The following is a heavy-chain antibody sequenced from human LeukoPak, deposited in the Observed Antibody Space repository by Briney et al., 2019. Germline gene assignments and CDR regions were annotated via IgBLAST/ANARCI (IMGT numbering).Heavy chain of an antibody. CDR1: GGSISSYY. D-gene: IGHD3-10*01. J-gene: IGHJ6*03. V-gene: IGHV4-59*01. CDR2: IYYSGST. CDR3: ARELWFGELLLDYYYYYMDV. Sequence: SETLSLTCTVSGGSISSYYWSWIRQPPGKGLEWIGYIYYSGSTNYNPSLKSRVTISVDTSKNQFSLRLSSVTAADTAVYYCARELWFGELLLDYYYYYMDVWGKGTTVTISS.